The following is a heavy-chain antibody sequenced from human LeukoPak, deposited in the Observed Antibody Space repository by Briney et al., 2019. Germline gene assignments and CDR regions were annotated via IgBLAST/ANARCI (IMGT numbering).Heavy chain of an antibody. V-gene: IGHV3-30*02. J-gene: IGHJ4*02. D-gene: IGHD3-9*01. CDR1: GFTFSSYG. CDR3: AKGHHYNVLTGYSVRRGLDY. CDR2: IRYDGNNK. Sequence: PGGSLRLSCTVSGFTFSSYGMHWVRQAPGKGLEWVAFIRYDGNNKYYADSVKGRFTISRDNSKNTLYLQMNSLRAEDTAVYYCAKGHHYNVLTGYSVRRGLDYWGQGTLVTVSS.